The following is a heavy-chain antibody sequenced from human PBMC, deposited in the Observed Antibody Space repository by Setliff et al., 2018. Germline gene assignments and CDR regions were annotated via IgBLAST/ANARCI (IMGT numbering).Heavy chain of an antibody. CDR3: ARGRDFWSGYLVY. CDR1: GYTFTGHY. Sequence: ASVKVSCKASGYTFTGHYMHWVRQAPGQGLEWMGWINPNSGGTNYAQKFQGWVTMTRDTSISTAYMELSRLRSDDTAVYYCARGRDFWSGYLVYWGQGTLVTVSS. D-gene: IGHD3-3*01. V-gene: IGHV1-2*04. CDR2: INPNSGGT. J-gene: IGHJ4*02.